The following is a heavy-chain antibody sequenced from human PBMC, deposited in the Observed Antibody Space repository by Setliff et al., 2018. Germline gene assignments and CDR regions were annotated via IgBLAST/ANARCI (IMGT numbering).Heavy chain of an antibody. Sequence: GASVKVSCKAPGYPFSTYAMNWVRQAPGQGLEWMGWINTNTGNPTYVQGFTGRFVFSLDTAVSTAYLQISSLKAEDTAVYYCASRGTSNGYYYYMDVWGKGTTVTVSS. V-gene: IGHV7-4-1*02. CDR2: INTNTGNP. D-gene: IGHD3-16*01. CDR3: ASRGTSNGYYYYMDV. CDR1: GYPFSTYA. J-gene: IGHJ6*03.